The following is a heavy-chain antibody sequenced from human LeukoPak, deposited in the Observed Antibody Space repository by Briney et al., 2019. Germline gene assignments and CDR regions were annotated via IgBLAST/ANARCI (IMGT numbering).Heavy chain of an antibody. CDR1: GYTFTSYD. D-gene: IGHD3-22*01. CDR3: ARDTQYYYDSSGYNP. CDR2: MNPNSGNT. J-gene: IGHJ5*02. V-gene: IGHV1-8*01. Sequence: GASVKVSCKASGYTFTSYDINWVRQATGQGLEWMGWMNPNSGNTGYAQKFQGRVTMTRNTPISTAYMELSSLRSEDTAVYYCARDTQYYYDSSGYNPWGQGTLVTVSS.